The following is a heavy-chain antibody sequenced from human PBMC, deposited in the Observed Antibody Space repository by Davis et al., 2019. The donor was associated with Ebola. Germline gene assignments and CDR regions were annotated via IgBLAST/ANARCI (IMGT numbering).Heavy chain of an antibody. J-gene: IGHJ6*04. CDR3: AREVVVVVAATPSGYYYYGMDV. D-gene: IGHD2-15*01. CDR2: INPSGGST. V-gene: IGHV1-46*01. CDR1: GYTFTNYY. Sequence: ASVKVSCKASGYTFTNYYMHWVRQAPGQGLEWMGMINPSGGSTSYAQKFQGRVTMTRDTSTSTVYMELSSLRSEDTAVYYCAREVVVVVAATPSGYYYYGMDVWGKGTTVTVSS.